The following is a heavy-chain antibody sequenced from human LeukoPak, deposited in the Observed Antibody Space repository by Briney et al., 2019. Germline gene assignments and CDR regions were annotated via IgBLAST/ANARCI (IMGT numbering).Heavy chain of an antibody. CDR2: ISAYNDNT. CDR3: ARALLWFGETSHIDY. Sequence: ASVKVSCKASGYTFTSYGISWVRQAPGQGLEWMGWISAYNDNTYNAPKLQGRVTMTTDKSTSKAYMQLRSLRSDDTAVYYCARALLWFGETSHIDYWGQGTLVTASS. CDR1: GYTFTSYG. V-gene: IGHV1-18*01. D-gene: IGHD3-10*01. J-gene: IGHJ4*02.